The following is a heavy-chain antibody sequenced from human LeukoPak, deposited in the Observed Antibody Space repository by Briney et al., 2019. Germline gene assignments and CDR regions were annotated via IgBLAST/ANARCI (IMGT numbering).Heavy chain of an antibody. Sequence: ASVKVSCKGSRYTFTRYLMHWVRQAPGQGLEWMGIIYPSDGSTNYAQMFQGRVTMARDTSTSTVYMELSSLRSEDTAVYYCARAGTAMEYCDYWGQETLVTVSS. CDR2: IYPSDGST. J-gene: IGHJ4*02. CDR3: ARAGTAMEYCDY. CDR1: RYTFTRYL. D-gene: IGHD5-18*01. V-gene: IGHV1-46*01.